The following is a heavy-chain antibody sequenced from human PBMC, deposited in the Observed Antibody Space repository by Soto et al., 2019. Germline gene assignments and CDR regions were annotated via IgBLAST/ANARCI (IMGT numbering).Heavy chain of an antibody. CDR3: ASHLRYFDWLTDAFDI. J-gene: IGHJ3*02. V-gene: IGHV3-48*01. CDR1: GFTFSSYS. CDR2: ISSSSSTI. Sequence: GGSLRLSCAASGFTFSSYSMNWVRQAPGKGLEWVSYISSSSSTIYYADSVKGRFTISRDNAKNSLYLQMNSLRAEDTAVYYCASHLRYFDWLTDAFDIWGQGTMVTVSS. D-gene: IGHD3-9*01.